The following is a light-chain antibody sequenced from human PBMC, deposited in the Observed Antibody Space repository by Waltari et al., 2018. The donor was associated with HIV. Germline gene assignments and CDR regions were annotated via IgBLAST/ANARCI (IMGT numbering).Light chain of an antibody. V-gene: IGLV2-8*01. CDR2: EVT. CDR3: CSYAGSDVV. CDR1: SSDVGVYTY. Sequence: QSALTQPPSASGSPGQSVTISCTGTSSDVGVYTYISWYQQHPGKAPKLMLFEVTKRPSGVPDRFSGSKSGNTASLTVSGLQAEDEAVYYCCSYAGSDVVFGGGTKLTVL. J-gene: IGLJ2*01.